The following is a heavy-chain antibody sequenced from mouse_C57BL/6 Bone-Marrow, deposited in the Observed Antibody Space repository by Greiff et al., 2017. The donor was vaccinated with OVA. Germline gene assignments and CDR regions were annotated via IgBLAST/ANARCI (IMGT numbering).Heavy chain of an antibody. CDR2: ISDGGSYT. D-gene: IGHD3-2*02. CDR3: ARDGTAQATY. V-gene: IGHV5-4*01. J-gene: IGHJ3*01. CDR1: GFTFSSYA. Sequence: EVQLVESGGGLVKPGGSLKLSCAASGFTFSSYAMSWVRQTPEKRLEWVATISDGGSYTYYPDNVKGRFTISRDNAKNNLYLQMSHLKSEDTAMYYCARDGTAQATYWGQGTLVTVSA.